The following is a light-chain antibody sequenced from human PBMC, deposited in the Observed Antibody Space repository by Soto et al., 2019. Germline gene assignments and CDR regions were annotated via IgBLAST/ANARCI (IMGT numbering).Light chain of an antibody. CDR1: QGISSW. V-gene: IGKV1-12*01. J-gene: IGKJ1*01. Sequence: VYKNCRASQGISSWLAWCQQKPGKAPKLLIYAASSLQSGVPSRFICCGCGRDYTLTICSLQTPDDPPFHCKQIPGPLLGTCGEGTKVDIK. CDR2: AAS. CDR3: KQIPGPLLGT.